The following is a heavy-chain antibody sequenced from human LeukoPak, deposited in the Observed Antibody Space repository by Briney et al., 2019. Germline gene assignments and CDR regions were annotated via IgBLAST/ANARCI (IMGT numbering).Heavy chain of an antibody. Sequence: ASVKVSCKASGYTFTSYDFNWVRQATGQRPEWMGWMSPNSGDTGYAQKFQDRVTMTRNTSISTAYMELSSLRSDDTAVYYCARAGSSSWFYYFDYWGQGTLVTVSS. CDR1: GYTFTSYD. CDR2: MSPNSGDT. V-gene: IGHV1-8*01. CDR3: ARAGSSSWFYYFDY. D-gene: IGHD6-13*01. J-gene: IGHJ4*02.